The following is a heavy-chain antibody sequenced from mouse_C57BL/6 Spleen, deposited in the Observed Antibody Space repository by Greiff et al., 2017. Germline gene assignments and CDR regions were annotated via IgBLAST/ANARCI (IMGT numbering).Heavy chain of an antibody. Sequence: QAQLQQPGTELVKPGASVKLSCKASGYTFTSYWMHWVKQRPGQGLEWIGNINPSNGGTNYNEKFKSKATLTVDKSSSTAYMQLSSLTSEDSAVYYCARSWGYYYGSTYFDYWGQGTTLTVSS. D-gene: IGHD1-1*01. V-gene: IGHV1-53*01. J-gene: IGHJ2*01. CDR1: GYTFTSYW. CDR3: ARSWGYYYGSTYFDY. CDR2: INPSNGGT.